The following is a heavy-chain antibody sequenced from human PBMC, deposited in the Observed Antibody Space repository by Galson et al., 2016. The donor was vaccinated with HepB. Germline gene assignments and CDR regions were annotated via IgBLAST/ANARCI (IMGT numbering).Heavy chain of an antibody. CDR3: ASQLWNTAY. CDR1: GFRFRDYG. D-gene: IGHD1/OR15-1a*01. J-gene: IGHJ4*02. V-gene: IGHV3-23*05. Sequence: SLRLSCAASGFRFRDYGMSWVRQAPGKGLEWVSSIQNSGENTNYADSVKGRFTISRDTSRTILDLQMNSLRADHTAVYYCASQLWNTAYWGQGTPVSVSS. CDR2: IQNSGENT.